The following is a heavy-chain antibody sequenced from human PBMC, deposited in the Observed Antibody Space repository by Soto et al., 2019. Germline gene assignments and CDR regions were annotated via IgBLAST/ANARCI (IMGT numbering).Heavy chain of an antibody. CDR2: ISGSGGST. CDR3: AKWNYGDYYCYYGMDV. D-gene: IGHD4-17*01. CDR1: GFTFSNYA. Sequence: EVQLLESGGGLVQPGGSLRLYCAASGFTFSNYAMSWVRQAPGKGLEWVSAISGSGGSTYYADSVKGRSTISRDNSKNTLYLQMNSLRAEDTAVYYCAKWNYGDYYCYYGMDVWGQGTTVTVSS. J-gene: IGHJ6*02. V-gene: IGHV3-23*01.